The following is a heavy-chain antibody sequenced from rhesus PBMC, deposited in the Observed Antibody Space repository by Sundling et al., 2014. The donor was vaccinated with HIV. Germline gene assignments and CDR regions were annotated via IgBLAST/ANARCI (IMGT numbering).Heavy chain of an antibody. Sequence: QVQLVQSGAEVKKPGASVKVSCKASGFTFANYAINWVRQAPGQGLEWMGVIIPFVARTNYAAKFQGRVTITADTSISAAHMELRSLRSEDTAVYFCARADGYEEDGYYYTRGLDFWGQGVAVSVSS. J-gene: IGHJ6*01. CDR2: IIPFVART. D-gene: IGHD3-9*01. CDR1: GFTFANYA. V-gene: IGHV1-198*02. CDR3: ARADGYEEDGYYYTRGLDF.